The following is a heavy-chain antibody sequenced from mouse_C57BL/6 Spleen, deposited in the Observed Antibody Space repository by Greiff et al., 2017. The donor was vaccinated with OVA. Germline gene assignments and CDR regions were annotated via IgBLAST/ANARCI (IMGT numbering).Heavy chain of an antibody. Sequence: QVQLKQSGAELVKPGASVKISCKASGYAFSSYWMNWVKQRPGTGLEWIGQIYPGDGDTNYNGKFKGKATLTADKSSSTAYMQLSSLTSEDSAVYFCARSDSSGGYYFDDWGQGTTLTVSS. CDR1: GYAFSSYW. J-gene: IGHJ2*01. D-gene: IGHD3-2*02. CDR2: IYPGDGDT. CDR3: ARSDSSGGYYFDD. V-gene: IGHV1-80*01.